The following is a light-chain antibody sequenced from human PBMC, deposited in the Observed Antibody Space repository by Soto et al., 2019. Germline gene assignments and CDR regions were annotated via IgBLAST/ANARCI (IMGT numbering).Light chain of an antibody. CDR1: SSDVGDYNY. CDR2: EVT. J-gene: IGLJ1*01. Sequence: QSALTQPASVSGSPGQSITISCTGTSSDVGDYNYVSWYQLHPGKAPKLMIYEVTNRPSGVSDRFSGSKSGNTASLTISGLXAEDEADYYCSSYNSTILRYVLGTGTKVTVL. V-gene: IGLV2-14*01. CDR3: SSYNSTILRYV.